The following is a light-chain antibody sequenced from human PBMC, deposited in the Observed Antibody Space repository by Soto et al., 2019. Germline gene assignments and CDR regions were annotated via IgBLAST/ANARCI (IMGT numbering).Light chain of an antibody. CDR3: SLSISSGTFV. CDR2: DVN. CDR1: SSDVGSYNR. V-gene: IGLV2-18*01. J-gene: IGLJ1*01. Sequence: QSVLTQPPSVSGSPGQSVTISCAGSSSDVGSYNRVSWYQQPPGTAPKLIIYDVNDRPSGVPDRFSGSKSGNTASLTIAGLQAEDEADYYCSLSISSGTFVFGTGTKLTVL.